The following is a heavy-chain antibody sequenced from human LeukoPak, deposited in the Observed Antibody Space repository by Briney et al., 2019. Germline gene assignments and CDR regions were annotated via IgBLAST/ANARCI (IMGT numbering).Heavy chain of an antibody. CDR2: ISTSGSST. Sequence: GGSLRLSCAASGFTFSTYNMNWFRQAPGKGLEWVSSISTSGSSTFYADSMKGRFTISRDNAKSSLYLQMSSLRAEDTAVYYCAREPGNNGDLDYWGQGTLVTVSS. CDR3: AREPGNNGDLDY. J-gene: IGHJ4*02. V-gene: IGHV3-21*01. D-gene: IGHD4-17*01. CDR1: GFTFSTYN.